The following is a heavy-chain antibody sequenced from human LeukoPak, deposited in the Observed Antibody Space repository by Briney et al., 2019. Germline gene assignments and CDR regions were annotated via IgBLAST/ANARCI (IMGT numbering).Heavy chain of an antibody. V-gene: IGHV4-61*02. CDR3: ARETETYYDILTGYSATDY. Sequence: RPSETLSLTCTVSGGSISSGSYYWSWIRQPAGKGLEWIGRIYTSGSTNYNPSLKSRVTISVDTSKNQFSLKLSSVTAAGTAVYYCARETETYYDILTGYSATDYWGQGTLVTVSS. J-gene: IGHJ4*02. D-gene: IGHD3-9*01. CDR2: IYTSGST. CDR1: GGSISSGSYY.